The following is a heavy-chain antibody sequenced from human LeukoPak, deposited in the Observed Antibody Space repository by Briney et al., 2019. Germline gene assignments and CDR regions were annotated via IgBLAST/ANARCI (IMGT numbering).Heavy chain of an antibody. Sequence: GGSLRLSCAASGFTFSSYEMNWVRQAPGKGLEWVSYISSSGNTIYYADSVKGRFTISRDNAKNSLYLQMNSLRAEDTAVYYCARGGGYYGWGSLHYYYYGMDVWGQGTTVTVSS. CDR2: ISSSGNTI. CDR3: ARGGGYYGWGSLHYYYYGMDV. D-gene: IGHD3-10*01. J-gene: IGHJ6*02. CDR1: GFTFSSYE. V-gene: IGHV3-48*03.